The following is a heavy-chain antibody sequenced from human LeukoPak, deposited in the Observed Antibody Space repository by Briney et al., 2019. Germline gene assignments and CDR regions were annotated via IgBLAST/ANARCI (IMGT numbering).Heavy chain of an antibody. CDR1: GGSISSSTYY. CDR2: IYYSGST. Sequence: PSETLSLTCSVSGGSISSSTYYWGWIRQPPGKGLEWIGYIYYSGSTYYNPSLKSRVTISVDTSKNQFSLKLSSVTAADTAVYYCAREVAAAYYFDYWGQGTLVTVSS. D-gene: IGHD6-13*01. J-gene: IGHJ4*02. CDR3: AREVAAAYYFDY. V-gene: IGHV4-30-4*08.